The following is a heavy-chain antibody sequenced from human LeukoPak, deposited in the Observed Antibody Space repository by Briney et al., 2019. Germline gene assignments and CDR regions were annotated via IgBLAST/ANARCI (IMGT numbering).Heavy chain of an antibody. V-gene: IGHV3-20*01. D-gene: IGHD4-17*01. J-gene: IGHJ4*02. Sequence: GGSLRLSCAASGFTFDDYGMSWVRQAPGKGLEWVSGINWNGGSTGYADSVKGRFTISRDNAKNSLYLQMNSLRAEDTALYHCARRYDYGDYYYFDYWGQGTLVTVSS. CDR2: INWNGGST. CDR3: ARRYDYGDYYYFDY. CDR1: GFTFDDYG.